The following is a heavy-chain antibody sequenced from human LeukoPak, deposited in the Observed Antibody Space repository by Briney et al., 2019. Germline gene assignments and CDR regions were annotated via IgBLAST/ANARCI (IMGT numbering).Heavy chain of an antibody. J-gene: IGHJ4*02. CDR1: GFTFSSYA. Sequence: GGSLRLSCAASGFTFSSYAMSWVRQAPGKGLEWVSAISGSGGATYYADYVKGRFTISRDNSKNTLYLQMNSLRAEDTAVFYCAKEGGRYYDSSGNYWGQGALVTVSS. D-gene: IGHD3-22*01. CDR3: AKEGGRYYDSSGNY. CDR2: ISGSGGAT. V-gene: IGHV3-23*01.